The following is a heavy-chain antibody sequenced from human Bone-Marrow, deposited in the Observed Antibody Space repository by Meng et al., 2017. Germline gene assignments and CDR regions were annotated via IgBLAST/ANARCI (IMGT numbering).Heavy chain of an antibody. J-gene: IGHJ5*02. V-gene: IGHV4-30-4*01. Sequence: QGQLQESGSGLVKPSQTLSLTCTVSGDSISSGDYYVSWIRQPPGKGLEWIGYIYYSGSTHYNPSLKSRVTISVDTSKNQFSLKLSSVTAAPTAVYYCARVSLQATIAAAGVVWFDPWGQGTLVTVSS. CDR2: IYYSGST. D-gene: IGHD6-13*01. CDR3: ARVSLQATIAAAGVVWFDP. CDR1: GDSISSGDYY.